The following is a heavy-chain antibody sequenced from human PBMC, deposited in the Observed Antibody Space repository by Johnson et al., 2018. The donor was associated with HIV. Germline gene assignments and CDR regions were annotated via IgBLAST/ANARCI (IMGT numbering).Heavy chain of an antibody. CDR3: ARDNGEDAFDI. CDR2: INWNGGST. CDR1: GFTFDDYA. Sequence: VQLVESGGGVVQPGRSLRLSCAASGFTFDDYAMHWVRQGPGKGLEWVSGINWNGGSTGYADSVKGRFTISRDNSKNTLFLQMGSLRVEDTAVYYCARDNGEDAFDIWGQGTMVTVSS. D-gene: IGHD4-17*01. V-gene: IGHV3-20*04. J-gene: IGHJ3*02.